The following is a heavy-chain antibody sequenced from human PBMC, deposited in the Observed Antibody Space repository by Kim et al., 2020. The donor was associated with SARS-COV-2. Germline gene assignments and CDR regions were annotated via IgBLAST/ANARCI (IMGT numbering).Heavy chain of an antibody. V-gene: IGHV4-34*01. CDR1: GGSFSGYY. CDR2: INHSGST. D-gene: IGHD3-3*01. Sequence: SETLSLTCAVYGGSFSGYYWSWIRQPPGKGLEWIGEINHSGSTNYNPSLKSRVTISVDTSKNQFSLKLSSVTAADTAVYYCAKTNLRITIFGVPPWRYFDYWGQGTLVTVSS. CDR3: AKTNLRITIFGVPPWRYFDY. J-gene: IGHJ4*02.